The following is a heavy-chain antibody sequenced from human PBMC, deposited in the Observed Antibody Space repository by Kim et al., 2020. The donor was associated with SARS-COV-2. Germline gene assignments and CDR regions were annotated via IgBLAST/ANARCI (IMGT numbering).Heavy chain of an antibody. V-gene: IGHV1-69*13. CDR1: GGTFSSFA. CDR2: IIPIFGTA. CDR3: ARASALHYYYGSGSYSPSFDY. J-gene: IGHJ4*02. D-gene: IGHD3-10*01. Sequence: SVKVSCKASGGTFSSFAISWVRQAPGQGLEWMGGIIPIFGTANYAQKFQGRVTITADESTSTAYMELSGLRSGDTAVYYCARASALHYYYGSGSYSPSFDYWGQGTLVTVSS.